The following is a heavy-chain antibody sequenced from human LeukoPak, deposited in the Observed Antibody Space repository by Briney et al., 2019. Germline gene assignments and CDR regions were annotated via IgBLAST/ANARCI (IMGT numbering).Heavy chain of an antibody. V-gene: IGHV3-53*01. CDR1: GFTVSSSY. CDR3: AHRKATSWARDD. CDR2: IYSGGSGST. Sequence: QPGGSLRLSCAASGFTVSSSYMSWVRQAPGKGLEWVSVIYSGGSGSTYYADSVKGRFTISRDNSKNTLNLQMNSLRAEDTAVYYCAHRKATSWARDDWGQGTLVTVSS. D-gene: IGHD2-2*01. J-gene: IGHJ4*02.